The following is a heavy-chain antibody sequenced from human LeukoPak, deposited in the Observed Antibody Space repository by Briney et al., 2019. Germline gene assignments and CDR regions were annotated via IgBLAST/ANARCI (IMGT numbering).Heavy chain of an antibody. J-gene: IGHJ6*04. CDR1: GGSISSGSYD. V-gene: IGHV4-61*02. CDR3: AELGITMIGGV. CDR2: IYTSGST. D-gene: IGHD3-10*02. Sequence: PSETLSLTCTVSGGSISSGSYDGGWVRQPAGKGLEWSGRIYTSGSTNYNPSLKSRVTISVDTSKNQFSLKLSSVTAADTAVYYCAELGITMIGGVWGKGTTVTISS.